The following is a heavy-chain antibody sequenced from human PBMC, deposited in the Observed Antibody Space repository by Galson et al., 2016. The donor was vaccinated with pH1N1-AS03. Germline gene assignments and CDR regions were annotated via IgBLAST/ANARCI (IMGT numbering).Heavy chain of an antibody. Sequence: SETLSLTCAVSGGSINSSNWWSWVRQSPGKGLEWIGEIYHSGPTNYNPSLKSRLTISVDKSKNRFSLKLSSVTAADTAVYYCARHLGSCDSTSCQPFDPWGQGTLVTVSS. CDR2: IYHSGPT. D-gene: IGHD2-2*01. CDR1: GGSINSSNW. CDR3: ARHLGSCDSTSCQPFDP. V-gene: IGHV4-4*02. J-gene: IGHJ5*02.